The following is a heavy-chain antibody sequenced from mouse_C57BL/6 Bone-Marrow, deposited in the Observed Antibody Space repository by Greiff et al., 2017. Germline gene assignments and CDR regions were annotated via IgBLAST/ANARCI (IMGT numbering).Heavy chain of an antibody. J-gene: IGHJ1*03. CDR1: GSTFTSYW. Sequence: QVQLQQPGAELVKPGASVKMSCKASGSTFTSYWITWVKQRPGQGLEWIGDIYPGSGSTNYNEKFKSKATLTVETSSSTAYMHLSSLTSEDSAVYYCDIYYGNYVWYFDVWGTGTTVTVSS. V-gene: IGHV1-55*01. CDR3: DIYYGNYVWYFDV. D-gene: IGHD2-1*01. CDR2: IYPGSGST.